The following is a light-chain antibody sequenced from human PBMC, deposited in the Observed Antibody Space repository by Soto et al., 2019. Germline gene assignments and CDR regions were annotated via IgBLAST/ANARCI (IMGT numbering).Light chain of an antibody. V-gene: IGLV2-11*01. CDR3: CSYAGSSNYV. CDR2: DVS. Sequence: QSALTQPRSVSGSPGQSVTISCTGTSSDVGGYNYVSWYQQHPGKAPKLMIYDVSKRPSRVPDRFSGSKSGNTASLTISGLQAEDEADYYCCSYAGSSNYVFGTGTKLTVL. CDR1: SSDVGGYNY. J-gene: IGLJ1*01.